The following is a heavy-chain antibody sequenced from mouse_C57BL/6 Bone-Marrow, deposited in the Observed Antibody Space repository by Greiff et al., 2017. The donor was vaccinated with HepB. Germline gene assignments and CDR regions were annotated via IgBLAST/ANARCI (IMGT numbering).Heavy chain of an antibody. V-gene: IGHV1-55*01. Sequence: QVQLKQPGAELVKPGASVKMSCKASGYTFTSYWITWVKQRPGKGLEWIGDIYPGSGSTNYNEKFKSKATLTVDTSSSTAYMQLSSLTSEDSAVYYCAREDYDGDYYAMDYWGQGTSVTVSS. CDR2: IYPGSGST. J-gene: IGHJ4*01. CDR3: AREDYDGDYYAMDY. D-gene: IGHD2-4*01. CDR1: GYTFTSYW.